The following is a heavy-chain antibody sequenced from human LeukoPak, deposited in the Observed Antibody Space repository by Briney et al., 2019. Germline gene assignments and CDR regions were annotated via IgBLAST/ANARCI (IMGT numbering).Heavy chain of an antibody. D-gene: IGHD1-26*01. J-gene: IGHJ4*02. CDR3: ARVGWELAYFDY. CDR1: GFTFSSYS. Sequence: GGSLRLSCAASGFTFSSYSMNWVRQAPGKGLEWVSSISSSSSYIYYADSVRGRFTISRDNAKNSLYLQMNSLRAEDTAVYYCARVGWELAYFDYWGQGTLVTVSS. V-gene: IGHV3-21*01. CDR2: ISSSSSYI.